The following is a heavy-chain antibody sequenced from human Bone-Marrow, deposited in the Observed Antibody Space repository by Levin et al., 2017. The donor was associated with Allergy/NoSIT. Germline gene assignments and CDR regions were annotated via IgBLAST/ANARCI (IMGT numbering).Heavy chain of an antibody. V-gene: IGHV1-8*01. Sequence: AGGSLRLSCKTSGYTFTSFDINWVRQATGQGLEWMGWMYPNSDNAGYAQKFQGRVTMTRNTSISTAYMELSSLRSEDTAIYYCARGELGSGYLFDYWGQGTMVTVSS. D-gene: IGHD5-12*01. CDR2: MYPNSDNA. CDR3: ARGELGSGYLFDY. J-gene: IGHJ4*02. CDR1: GYTFTSFD.